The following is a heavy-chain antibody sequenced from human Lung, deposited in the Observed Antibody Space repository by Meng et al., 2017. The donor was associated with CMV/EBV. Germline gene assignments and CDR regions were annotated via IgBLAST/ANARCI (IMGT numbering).Heavy chain of an antibody. CDR2: ISSSSSTI. V-gene: IGHV3-48*04. J-gene: IGHJ4*02. Sequence: GGSLRLXXAASGFTFSSYSMNWVRQAPGKGLEWVSYISSSSSTIYYADSVKGRFTISRDNAKNSLYLQMNSLRAEDTAVYYCARVENYDFWSGYYSFPYYFDYWGQGTLVTVSS. D-gene: IGHD3-3*01. CDR3: ARVENYDFWSGYYSFPYYFDY. CDR1: GFTFSSYS.